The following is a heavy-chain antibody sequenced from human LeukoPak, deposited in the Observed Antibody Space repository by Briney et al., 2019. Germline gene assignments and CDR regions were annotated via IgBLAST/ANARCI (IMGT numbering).Heavy chain of an antibody. CDR1: GFTFSSYA. CDR2: ISGRGGST. CDR3: AKAKGSGLKWYFDY. V-gene: IGHV3-23*01. J-gene: IGHJ4*02. D-gene: IGHD6-19*01. Sequence: GGSLRLSCVASGFTFSSYAMTWVRQAPGKGLEGVSGISGRGGSTYYADSVKGRFTISRDNSKNMLYLQVNSLTVGDTAEYYCAKAKGSGLKWYFDYWGRGSLVTVSS.